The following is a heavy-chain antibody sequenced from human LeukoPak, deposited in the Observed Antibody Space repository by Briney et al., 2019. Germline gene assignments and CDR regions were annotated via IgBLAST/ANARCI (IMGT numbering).Heavy chain of an antibody. CDR1: GFTFSSYE. Sequence: GGSLTLSCAASGFTFSSYEMNWVRQAPGKGLEWVSYISSSGRTKYYADSVKGRFTISRDNAKNSLYLQMNSLRAEDTAVYYCARGKWEPLDYWGQGTLVTVSS. J-gene: IGHJ4*02. D-gene: IGHD1-26*01. CDR3: ARGKWEPLDY. V-gene: IGHV3-48*03. CDR2: ISSSGRTK.